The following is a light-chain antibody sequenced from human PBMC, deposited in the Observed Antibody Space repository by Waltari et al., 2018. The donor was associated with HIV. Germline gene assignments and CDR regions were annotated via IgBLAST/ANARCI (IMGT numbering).Light chain of an antibody. CDR1: SSDVGGYNY. CDR3: SSYAGSSNLRV. CDR2: EVT. Sequence: QSALTQPPSASGSPGPSVTISCTGTSSDVGGYNYVPWYQQHPGKAPKLMIYEVTKRPSGVPDRFSGSKSGNTASLTVSGLQAEDEADYYCSSYAGSSNLRVFGGGTKLTVL. J-gene: IGLJ2*01. V-gene: IGLV2-8*01.